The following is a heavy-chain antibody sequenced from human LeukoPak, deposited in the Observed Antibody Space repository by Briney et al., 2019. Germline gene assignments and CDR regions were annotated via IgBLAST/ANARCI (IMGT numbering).Heavy chain of an antibody. CDR3: ARLGTLGGYSGYVAYAFDI. D-gene: IGHD5-12*01. CDR2: IYTSGST. J-gene: IGHJ3*02. CDR1: GGSISSGSYY. Sequence: SETLSLTCTVSGGSISSGSYYWSRIRQPAGKGLEWIGRIYTSGSTNYNPSLKSRVTISVDTSKNQFSLKLSSVTAADTAVYYCARLGTLGGYSGYVAYAFDIWGQGTMVTVSS. V-gene: IGHV4-61*02.